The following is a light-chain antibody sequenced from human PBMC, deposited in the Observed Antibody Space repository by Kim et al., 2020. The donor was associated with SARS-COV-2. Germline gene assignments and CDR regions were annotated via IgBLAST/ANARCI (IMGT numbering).Light chain of an antibody. CDR3: HQYGSSPQT. CDR1: QTVCRRY. CDR2: GAS. V-gene: IGKV3-20*01. Sequence: SSGQRPTLPCSASQTVCRRYLAWHQQNPCQAHRLLIYGASSRSTGIPDRFSGSASGTDFTLTISRLEPEEFAVYYCHQYGSSPQTFGQGTKVDIK. J-gene: IGKJ1*01.